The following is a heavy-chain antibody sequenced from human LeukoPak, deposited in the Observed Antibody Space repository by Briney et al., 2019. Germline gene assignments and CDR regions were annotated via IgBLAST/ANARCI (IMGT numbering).Heavy chain of an antibody. Sequence: SQTLSLTCTVSGDSMYYYVTHYWSWIRQPAGKGLEWIGRVYSSGGANYNPSLKSRVTISVDTSKNQFSLKLSSVTAADTAVYYCARGDRIVPDYWGQGTLVTVSS. CDR2: VYSSGGA. D-gene: IGHD6-6*01. CDR1: GDSMYYYVTHY. V-gene: IGHV4-61*02. CDR3: ARGDRIVPDY. J-gene: IGHJ4*02.